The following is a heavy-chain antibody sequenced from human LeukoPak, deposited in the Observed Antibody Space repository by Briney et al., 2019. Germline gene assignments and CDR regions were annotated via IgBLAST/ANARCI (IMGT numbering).Heavy chain of an antibody. J-gene: IGHJ3*02. CDR1: GGTISRYY. V-gene: IGHV4-59*01. D-gene: IGHD1-26*01. CDR2: IDYSGST. Sequence: SETLSLTCTVSGGTISRYYWSWIRQPPGKGLEWIAYIDYSGSTNYNPSLKSRLTISLDASKNQFSLKLSSVTAADTAVYYCARDRKRDLLHAFDIWGQGTMVTVSS. CDR3: ARDRKRDLLHAFDI.